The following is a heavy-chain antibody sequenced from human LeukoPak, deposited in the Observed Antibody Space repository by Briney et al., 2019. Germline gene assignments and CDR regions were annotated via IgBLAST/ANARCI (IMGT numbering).Heavy chain of an antibody. J-gene: IGHJ4*02. CDR1: GFTFSSYG. D-gene: IGHD3-22*01. Sequence: GRSLRLSCAASGFTFSSYGMHWVRQAPGKGLEWVAVISYDGSNKYYADSVKGRFTISRDNSKNTLYLQMNSLRAEDTAVYYCGKDVVVIDSQAQGDYWGQGTLVTVSS. CDR2: ISYDGSNK. V-gene: IGHV3-30*18. CDR3: GKDVVVIDSQAQGDY.